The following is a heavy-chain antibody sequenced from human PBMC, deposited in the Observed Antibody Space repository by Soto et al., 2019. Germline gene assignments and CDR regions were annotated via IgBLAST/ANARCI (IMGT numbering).Heavy chain of an antibody. CDR3: ARHTPAISISDH. Sequence: QLQLQESGPGLVKPSETLSLTCTVSGGSISSSSYYWGWIRQPPGKVLEWIGSIYYSGSTYYNPPLKSRVTTSVDTSKNQFSLKLSSVTDAATAVYYCARHTPAISISDHWGQGPLVTVAS. CDR2: IYYSGST. V-gene: IGHV4-39*01. CDR1: GGSISSSSYY. D-gene: IGHD3-3*01. J-gene: IGHJ4*02.